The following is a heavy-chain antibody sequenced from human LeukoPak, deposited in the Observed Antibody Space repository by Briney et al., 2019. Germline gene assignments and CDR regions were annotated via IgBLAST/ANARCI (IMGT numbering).Heavy chain of an antibody. V-gene: IGHV3-30-3*01. CDR1: GFIFSSYV. Sequence: GRSLRLSCAASGFIFSSYVMYWVRQAPGKGLEWVAVISYDGSNKYYADSVKGRFTISRDNSKNTLYLQMNSLRGEDTAVYYCARGVSGEPWGQGTLVTVSS. J-gene: IGHJ5*02. CDR2: ISYDGSNK. D-gene: IGHD1-14*01. CDR3: ARGVSGEP.